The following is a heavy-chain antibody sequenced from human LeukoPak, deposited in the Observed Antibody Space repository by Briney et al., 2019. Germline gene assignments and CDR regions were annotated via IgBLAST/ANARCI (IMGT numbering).Heavy chain of an antibody. CDR3: ARAWAPAGLYFDY. V-gene: IGHV3-53*01. Sequence: PGRSLRLSCAASGFTVSSNHMTWVRQAPGKGLEWVSVIYSGGSTYYADSVKGRFITSRDNTRNTLYLQMNNLRAEDTAVYYCARAWAPAGLYFDYWGQGTLVTVSS. CDR2: IYSGGST. J-gene: IGHJ4*02. CDR1: GFTVSSNH. D-gene: IGHD6-13*01.